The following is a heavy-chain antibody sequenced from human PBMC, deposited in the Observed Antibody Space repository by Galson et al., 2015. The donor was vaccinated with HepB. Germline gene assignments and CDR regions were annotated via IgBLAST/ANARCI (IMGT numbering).Heavy chain of an antibody. Sequence: SLRLSCAASGFTFRTYAITWVRQAPGKGLEWVSVISGSGATTFYADSVKGRFIIYRDNSKNTVYLQMNSMRADDTAIYYCAKEPPYCGGDCYSVSDVWGQGTLVTVSS. J-gene: IGHJ4*02. CDR2: ISGSGATT. CDR3: AKEPPYCGGDCYSVSDV. CDR1: GFTFRTYA. V-gene: IGHV3-23*01. D-gene: IGHD2-21*02.